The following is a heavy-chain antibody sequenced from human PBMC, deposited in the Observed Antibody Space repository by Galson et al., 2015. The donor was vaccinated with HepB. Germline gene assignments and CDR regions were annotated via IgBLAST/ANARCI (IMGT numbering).Heavy chain of an antibody. Sequence: SVKVSCKASGGTFSSYAISWVRQAPGQGLEWMGGIIPIFGTANYAQKFQGRVTITADESTSTAYMELSSLRSEDTAVYYCARDWRMVVGATHRVTGFDYWGQGTLVTVSS. V-gene: IGHV1-69*13. CDR3: ARDWRMVVGATHRVTGFDY. J-gene: IGHJ4*02. CDR1: GGTFSSYA. CDR2: IIPIFGTA. D-gene: IGHD1-26*01.